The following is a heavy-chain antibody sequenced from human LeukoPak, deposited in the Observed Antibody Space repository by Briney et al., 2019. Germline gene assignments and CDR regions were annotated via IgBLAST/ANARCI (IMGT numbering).Heavy chain of an antibody. Sequence: GGSLKLACAASGFTVSDSSVHWVRQPSGKGLEWVGRVRSKANNYATTYAASVKGRFFISRDDSKNTAYLQMHSLKTEDTATHYCTRGGSWCNGYYCYMDVWGKGTTVVVSS. CDR3: TRGGSWCNGYYCYMDV. CDR2: VRSKANNYAT. CDR1: GFTVSDSS. V-gene: IGHV3-73*01. J-gene: IGHJ6*03. D-gene: IGHD4/OR15-4a*01.